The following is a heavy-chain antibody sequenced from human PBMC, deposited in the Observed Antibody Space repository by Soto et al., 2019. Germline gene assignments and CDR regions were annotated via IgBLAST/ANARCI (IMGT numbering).Heavy chain of an antibody. V-gene: IGHV3-21*01. D-gene: IGHD3-22*01. CDR1: GFTFSSYS. J-gene: IGHJ6*02. CDR3: ARDQNTMIVDYGMDV. Sequence: GGSLRLSCASSGFTFSSYSMNWVRQAPGKGLEWVSSISSSSSYIYYADSVKGRFTISRDNAKNSLYLQMNSLRAEDTAVYYCARDQNTMIVDYGMDVWGQGTTVTVSS. CDR2: ISSSSSYI.